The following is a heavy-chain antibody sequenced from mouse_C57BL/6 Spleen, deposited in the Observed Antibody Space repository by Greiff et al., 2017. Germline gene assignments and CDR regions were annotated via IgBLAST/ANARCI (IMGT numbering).Heavy chain of an antibody. V-gene: IGHV1-9*01. D-gene: IGHD1-1*01. CDR2: ILPGRGST. CDR3: AEFSSLYAMDY. Sequence: QVQLQQSGAELMKPGASVKLSCKATGYTFTGYWIEWVKQRPGHGLEWIGEILPGRGSTYYNEQFKGKATFTADTSSNTAYMQLSSLTTEDSAIYYCAEFSSLYAMDYWGQGTSVTVSS. J-gene: IGHJ4*01. CDR1: GYTFTGYW.